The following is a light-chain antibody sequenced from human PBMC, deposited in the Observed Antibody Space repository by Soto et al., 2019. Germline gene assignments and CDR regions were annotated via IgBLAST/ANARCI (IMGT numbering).Light chain of an antibody. V-gene: IGLV2-8*01. CDR2: EVS. CDR1: SRDVGGYNY. CDR3: SSYAGSNLWV. Sequence: QSALTQPPSASGSPGQSVTISCTGTSRDVGGYNYVSWYQQHPGKAPKLMIYEVSKRPSGVPDRFSGSKSGNTASLTVSGLQAEDEADYYCSSYAGSNLWVFGGGTKVTVL. J-gene: IGLJ3*02.